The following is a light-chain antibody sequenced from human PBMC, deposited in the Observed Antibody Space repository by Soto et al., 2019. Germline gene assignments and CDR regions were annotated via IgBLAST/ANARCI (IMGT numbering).Light chain of an antibody. CDR1: QSVSSD. V-gene: IGKV3-15*01. CDR2: GAS. J-gene: IGKJ1*01. Sequence: EIVMTQSPVTLSVSPGERATLPCRASQSVSSDLAWYQQKPGQAPRLLIYGASTRATGVPARFSGSGSGTEFTLTISSLQSEDFAVYYCQQYDNWPPTWTFGQGTKVDI. CDR3: QQYDNWPPTWT.